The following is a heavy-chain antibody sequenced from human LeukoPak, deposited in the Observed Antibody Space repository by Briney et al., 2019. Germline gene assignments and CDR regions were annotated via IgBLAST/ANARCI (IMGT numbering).Heavy chain of an antibody. D-gene: IGHD4-23*01. CDR3: ARDFYRSSGYAGYYYYMDV. CDR1: GFTFSDYY. CDR2: ISSSGSTI. Sequence: GGSLRLSCAASGFTFSDYYMSWIRQAPGKGLEWVSYISSSGSTIYYADSVKGRFTISRDNAKNSLYLQMNSLRAEDTAVYYCARDFYRSSGYAGYYYYMDVWGKGTTVTVSS. J-gene: IGHJ6*03. V-gene: IGHV3-11*04.